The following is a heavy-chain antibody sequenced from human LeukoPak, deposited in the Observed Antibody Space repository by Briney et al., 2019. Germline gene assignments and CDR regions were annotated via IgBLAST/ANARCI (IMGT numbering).Heavy chain of an antibody. J-gene: IGHJ4*02. Sequence: GGSLRLSCAASGFTFTSYAMHWVRQAPGKGLAWVAVISYDGSNKYYADSVKGRFTISRDDAKNTLFLQMNSLRAEDTAVYYCASSGIGHYYFDFWGQGALVTVSS. CDR2: ISYDGSNK. V-gene: IGHV3-30*04. CDR3: ASSGIGHYYFDF. D-gene: IGHD3-10*01. CDR1: GFTFTSYA.